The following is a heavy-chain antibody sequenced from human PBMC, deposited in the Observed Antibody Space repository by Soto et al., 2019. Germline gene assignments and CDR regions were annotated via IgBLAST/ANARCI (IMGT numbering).Heavy chain of an antibody. Sequence: GGSLRLSCAASGFTFSRYAMSWVRPAPGKGLEWVSAISGSGGSTYYADSVKGRFTISRDNSKNTLYLRMNSLRAEDTAVYYCAKDLRVRGSYYYYYYGMDVWGQGTTVTVSS. CDR3: AKDLRVRGSYYYYYYGMDV. CDR2: ISGSGGST. J-gene: IGHJ6*02. V-gene: IGHV3-23*01. D-gene: IGHD3-10*01. CDR1: GFTFSRYA.